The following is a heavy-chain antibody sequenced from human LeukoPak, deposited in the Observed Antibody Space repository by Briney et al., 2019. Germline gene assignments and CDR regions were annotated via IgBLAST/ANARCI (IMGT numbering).Heavy chain of an antibody. D-gene: IGHD3-22*01. CDR1: GFTFSSYA. CDR3: AKPPPYDSSGYGAFDI. CDR2: ISGSGGST. V-gene: IGHV3-23*01. Sequence: GGSLRLSCAASGFTFSSYAMSWVRQAPGKGLEWVSAISGSGGSTYYADSVKGRFTISRDSSKNTLYLQMNSLRAEDTAVYYCAKPPPYDSSGYGAFDIWGQGTMVTVSS. J-gene: IGHJ3*02.